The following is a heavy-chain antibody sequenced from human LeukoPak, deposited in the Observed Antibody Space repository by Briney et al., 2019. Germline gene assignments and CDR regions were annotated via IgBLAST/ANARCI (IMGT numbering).Heavy chain of an antibody. CDR1: GGSISSSSYY. V-gene: IGHV4-39*01. J-gene: IGHJ4*02. Sequence: PSETLSLTCTVSGGSISSSSYYWGWIRQPPGKGLEWIGSIYYSGSTHYNPSLKSRVTISVDTSKNQFSLKLSSVTAADTAVYYCARHDYYGSGSYSDYFDYWGQGTLVTVSS. CDR3: ARHDYYGSGSYSDYFDY. CDR2: IYYSGST. D-gene: IGHD3-10*01.